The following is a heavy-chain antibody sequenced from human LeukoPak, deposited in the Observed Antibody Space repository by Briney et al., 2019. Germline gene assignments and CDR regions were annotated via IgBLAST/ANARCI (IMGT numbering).Heavy chain of an antibody. J-gene: IGHJ3*02. V-gene: IGHV3-48*03. CDR2: ISSSGSTI. D-gene: IGHD4-17*01. CDR1: GFTFSSYE. CDR3: ARGLRYAFDI. Sequence: GGSLRLSCVASGFTFSSYEMNWVRQAPGKGLEWVSYISSSGSTIYYADSVKGRFTISRDNAKNSLYLQMNSLRAEDTAVYYCARGLRYAFDIWGQRTMVTVSS.